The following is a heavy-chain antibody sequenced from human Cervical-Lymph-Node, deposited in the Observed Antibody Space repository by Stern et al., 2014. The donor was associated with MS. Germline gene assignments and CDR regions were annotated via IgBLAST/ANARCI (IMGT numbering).Heavy chain of an antibody. V-gene: IGHV4-59*01. CDR3: ARNIVGAGFDP. CDR1: GGSISSYY. CDR2: IYYSGST. Sequence: QVQLVESGPGLVKPSETLSLTCTVSGGSISSYYWSWIRQPPGKGLEWIGYIYYSGSTNYNPSLKSRVTISVDTSKNQFSLKLSSVTAADTAVYYCARNIVGAGFDPWGQGTLVTVSS. D-gene: IGHD1-26*01. J-gene: IGHJ5*02.